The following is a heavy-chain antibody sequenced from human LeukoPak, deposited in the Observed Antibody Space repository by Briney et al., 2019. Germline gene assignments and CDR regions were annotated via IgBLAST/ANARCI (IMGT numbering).Heavy chain of an antibody. V-gene: IGHV1-8*01. D-gene: IGHD3-10*01. CDR3: ARGKTKALWFGGGY. J-gene: IGHJ4*02. Sequence: GASVKVSCKASGYTFTSYDINWVRPATGQGLEWMGWMNPNSGNTGYAQKFQGRVTMTRNTSISTAYMELSSLRSEDTAVYYCARGKTKALWFGGGYWGQGTLVTVSS. CDR1: GYTFTSYD. CDR2: MNPNSGNT.